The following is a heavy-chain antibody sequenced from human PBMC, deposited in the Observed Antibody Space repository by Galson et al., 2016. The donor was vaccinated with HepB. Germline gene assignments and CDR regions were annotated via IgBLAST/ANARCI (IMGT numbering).Heavy chain of an antibody. V-gene: IGHV3-64D*06. CDR1: GFTFRTYG. CDR3: VTVPYCSGGSCRDD. Sequence: SLRLSCAASGFTFRTYGMHWVRQAPGKGLEYVSNINSNGGNTYYADSVKGRFIISRDNSKNTLYLQMSSLRADDTAVYYCVTVPYCSGGSCRDDWGQGTLVTVSS. D-gene: IGHD2-15*01. J-gene: IGHJ4*02. CDR2: INSNGGNT.